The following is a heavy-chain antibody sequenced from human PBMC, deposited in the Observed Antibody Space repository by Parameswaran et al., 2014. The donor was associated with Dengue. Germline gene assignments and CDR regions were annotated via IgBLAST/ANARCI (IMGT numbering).Heavy chain of an antibody. V-gene: IGHV5-10-1*01. CDR2: IDPSDSYI. CDR3: ARLGGVGSPGGPPLGMDV. J-gene: IGHJ6*02. Sequence: VRQMPGKGLEWMGKIDPSDSYINYSPSFQGHVTISVDKSITTAYLHWSSLKASDTAIYFCARLGGVGSPGGPPLGMDVWGQGTTVT. D-gene: IGHD3-3*01.